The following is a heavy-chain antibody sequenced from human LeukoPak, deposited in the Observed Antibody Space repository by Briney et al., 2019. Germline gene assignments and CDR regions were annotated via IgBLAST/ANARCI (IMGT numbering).Heavy chain of an antibody. CDR3: TRGGYCSGGSCYRGFDY. CDR1: GFTFSNYW. J-gene: IGHJ4*02. CDR2: INSDGSTT. Sequence: GGSLRLSCAASGFTFSNYWMQWVRQAPGKGLVWVSRINSDGSTTSYADSVKGRFTVSRDNAKNTLFLQMHRLRAEDTAVYYCTRGGYCSGGSCYRGFDYWGRGTLVTVSS. V-gene: IGHV3-74*01. D-gene: IGHD2-15*01.